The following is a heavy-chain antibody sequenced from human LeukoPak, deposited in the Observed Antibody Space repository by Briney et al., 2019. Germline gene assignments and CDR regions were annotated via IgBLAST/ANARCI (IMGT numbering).Heavy chain of an antibody. CDR3: ATASYEYIWGTYRTNWFDP. J-gene: IGHJ5*02. Sequence: SQTLSLTCTVSGGAISSGDYYWSWIRQPPGKGLEWIGYSYYSGNTYYNPSLKSRVTISMDTSKNQFSLKLNSMTAADTAVYYCATASYEYIWGTYRTNWFDPWGQGTLVTVSS. V-gene: IGHV4-30-4*01. D-gene: IGHD3-16*02. CDR2: SYYSGNT. CDR1: GGAISSGDYY.